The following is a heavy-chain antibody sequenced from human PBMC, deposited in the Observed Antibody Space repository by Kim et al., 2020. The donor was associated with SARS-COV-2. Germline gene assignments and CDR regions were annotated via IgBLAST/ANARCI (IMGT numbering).Heavy chain of an antibody. CDR3: ARDQRYFDWLLLDY. D-gene: IGHD3-9*01. Sequence: AQKLQGRVTMTTDTSTSTAYMELRSLRSDDTAVYYCARDQRYFDWLLLDYWGQGTLVTVSS. J-gene: IGHJ4*02. V-gene: IGHV1-18*01.